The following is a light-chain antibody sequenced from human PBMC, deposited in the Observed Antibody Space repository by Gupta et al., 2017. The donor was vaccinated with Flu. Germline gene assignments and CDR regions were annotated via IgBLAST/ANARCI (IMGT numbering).Light chain of an antibody. V-gene: IGKV3-20*01. Sequence: EIVLPQSPGTLSLSPGERATLSCRASQSVSNTYLAWYQQKPGQAPRLLIYGASSRATGIPDRFSGSGSGTDFTLTISRLEPEDFAVYYCQQYGSSPWTFGRGTKVEVK. J-gene: IGKJ1*01. CDR3: QQYGSSPWT. CDR1: QSVSNTY. CDR2: GAS.